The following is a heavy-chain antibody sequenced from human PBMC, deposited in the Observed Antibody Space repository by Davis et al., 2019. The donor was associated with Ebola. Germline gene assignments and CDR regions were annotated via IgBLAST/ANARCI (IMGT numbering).Heavy chain of an antibody. J-gene: IGHJ6*03. D-gene: IGHD6-6*01. Sequence: PGGSLRLSCAASGFTFSSYWMSWVRQAPGKGLEWVANIKQDGSEKYYVDSVKGRFTISRDNAKNSLYLQMNSLRAEDTAVYYCARSSIAARPGGGYYYYMDVWGKGTTVTVSS. V-gene: IGHV3-7*03. CDR1: GFTFSSYW. CDR3: ARSSIAARPGGGYYYYMDV. CDR2: IKQDGSEK.